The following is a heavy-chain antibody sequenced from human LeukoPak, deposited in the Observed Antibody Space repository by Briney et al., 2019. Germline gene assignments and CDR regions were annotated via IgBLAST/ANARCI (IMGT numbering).Heavy chain of an antibody. CDR3: TRGYGSFDN. CDR2: ISYDGNEK. D-gene: IGHD3-10*01. CDR1: GFTFSSYS. Sequence: GGSLRLSCAASGFTFSSYSMNWVRQAPGKGLEWVAIISYDGNEKYYADSVKGRFTISRDNSKNTLYLQMNSLIADDTAVYYCTRGYGSFDNWGQGTLVIVSS. J-gene: IGHJ4*02. V-gene: IGHV3-30*03.